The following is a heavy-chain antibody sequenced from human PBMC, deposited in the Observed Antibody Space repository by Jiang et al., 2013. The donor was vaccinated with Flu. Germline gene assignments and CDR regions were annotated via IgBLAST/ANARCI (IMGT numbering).Heavy chain of an antibody. CDR1: GFTFSSYA. J-gene: IGHJ4*02. CDR3: ARDVSAAHFDY. CDR2: ISYDGSNK. V-gene: IGHV3-30*04. D-gene: IGHD2-2*01. Sequence: QLLESGGGVVQPGRSLRLSCAASGFTFSSYAMHWVRQAPGKGLEWVAVISYDGSNKYYADSVKGRFTISRDNSKNTLYLQMNSLRAEDTAVYYCARDVSAAHFDYWGQGTLVTVSS.